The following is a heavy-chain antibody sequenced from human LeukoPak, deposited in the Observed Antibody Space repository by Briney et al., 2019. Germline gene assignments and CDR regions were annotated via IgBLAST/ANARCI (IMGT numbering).Heavy chain of an antibody. Sequence: GGSLRLPCAASDSTFSSFAMSWVRQAPGKGLEWVSAITASGITTYYADSVKGRFTISRDNSKNTLFLQMNSLGVEDTALYYCAKIRGQTYYDFDSWGQGTLVTVSS. J-gene: IGHJ4*02. CDR1: DSTFSSFA. D-gene: IGHD3-3*01. CDR2: ITASGITT. V-gene: IGHV3-23*01. CDR3: AKIRGQTYYDFDS.